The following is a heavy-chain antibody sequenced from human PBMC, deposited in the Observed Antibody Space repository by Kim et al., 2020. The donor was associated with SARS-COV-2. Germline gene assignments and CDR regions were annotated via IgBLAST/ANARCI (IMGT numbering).Heavy chain of an antibody. CDR2: IYPGDSDT. D-gene: IGHD3-10*01. V-gene: IGHV5-51*01. CDR1: GYSFTSYW. CDR3: ARPGHTMVRGVIIMLGAFDI. Sequence: GESLKISCKGSGYSFTSYWIGWVRQMPGKGLEWMGIIYPGDSDTRYSPSFQGQVTISADKSISTAYLQWSSLKASDTAMYYCARPGHTMVRGVIIMLGAFDIWGQGTMVTVSS. J-gene: IGHJ3*02.